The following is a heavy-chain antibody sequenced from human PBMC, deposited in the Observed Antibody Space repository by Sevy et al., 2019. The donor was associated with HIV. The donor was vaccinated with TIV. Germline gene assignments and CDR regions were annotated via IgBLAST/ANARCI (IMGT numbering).Heavy chain of an antibody. Sequence: SETLSLTCTVSGGSITSLYWNWIRQPPGKGLEWIANIYYNGHINYNPSLKSRVTLSLDTSKNQFSLRLSCVTAADSALYYCAGEEGGGQGYSRGQGTLVTVSS. D-gene: IGHD3-10*01. J-gene: IGHJ5*01. CDR1: GGSITSLY. CDR3: AGEEGGGQGYS. CDR2: IYYNGHI. V-gene: IGHV4-59*08.